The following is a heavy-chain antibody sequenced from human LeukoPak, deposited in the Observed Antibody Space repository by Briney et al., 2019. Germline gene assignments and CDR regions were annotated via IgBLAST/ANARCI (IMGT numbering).Heavy chain of an antibody. V-gene: IGHV3-64*01. CDR2: ISSNGGGT. D-gene: IGHD1-26*01. Sequence: GGSLRLSCAASGFTFSSYAMYWVRQAPGKGLEYVSAISSNGGGTYYGSSVKGKFTISRDNSKNTLYLQMNSLRAEDTAVYYCARGGSYLSAFDIWGQGTMVTVSS. CDR1: GFTFSSYA. J-gene: IGHJ3*02. CDR3: ARGGSYLSAFDI.